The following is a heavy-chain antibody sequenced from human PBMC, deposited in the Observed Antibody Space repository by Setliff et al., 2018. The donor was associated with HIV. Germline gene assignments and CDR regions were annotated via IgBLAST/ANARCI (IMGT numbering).Heavy chain of an antibody. CDR3: AKQPGGHSFFDS. Sequence: SETLSLTCTVSGASISNYWWTWMRQPPGKELEYLGSIHHSGSIYYSPSLKSRVTISVDTSRNQFSLRLKYVTPADTAVYFCAKQPGGHSFFDSWGQGTLVTVSS. D-gene: IGHD2-21*01. J-gene: IGHJ4*02. CDR1: GASISNYW. V-gene: IGHV4-59*01. CDR2: IHHSGSI.